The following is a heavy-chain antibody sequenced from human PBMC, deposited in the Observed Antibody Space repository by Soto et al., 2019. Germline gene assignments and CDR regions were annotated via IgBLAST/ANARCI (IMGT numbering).Heavy chain of an antibody. CDR1: GFTFSSYT. CDR3: ARVIGVPTSYFDY. Sequence: QVQLVESGGGVVQPGRSLRLSCAASGFTFSSYTMHWVRQAPGKGLEWVAVISYDGSNKYYADSVKGRFTISRDNSKNTLNLQMNSLRVEDTAVYYCARVIGVPTSYFDYWGQGTLVTVSS. CDR2: ISYDGSNK. V-gene: IGHV3-30-3*01. J-gene: IGHJ4*02. D-gene: IGHD2-21*01.